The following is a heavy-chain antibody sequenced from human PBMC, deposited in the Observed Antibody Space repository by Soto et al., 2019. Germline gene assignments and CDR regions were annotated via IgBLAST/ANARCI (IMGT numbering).Heavy chain of an antibody. CDR3: ARDRYDPNFGYHLGADY. V-gene: IGHV1-18*01. Sequence: QVQLVQSGAEVKKPGASVKVSCKASDFNSLSYGFSWVRQALGQGPEWMGCVSGPNGNTNYALKFQRRVTMTTETAASRGYVALRSLRSDDPAVYFCARDRYDPNFGYHLGADYWGEESLDTVSS. CDR1: DFNSLSYG. D-gene: IGHD3-22*01. CDR2: VSGPNGNT. J-gene: IGHJ4*02.